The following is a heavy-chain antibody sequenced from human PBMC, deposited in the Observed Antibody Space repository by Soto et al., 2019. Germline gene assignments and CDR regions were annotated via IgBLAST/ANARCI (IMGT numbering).Heavy chain of an antibody. CDR1: GVSVGSNY. D-gene: IGHD2-8*01. CDR2: IYSGDNT. CDR3: ARDRGGGYCTSGTRCYGLSMDV. V-gene: IGHV3-66*01. J-gene: IGHJ6*03. Sequence: EMQLVVSGGGLVQPRGSLRISCAASGVSVGSNYMSWVRQAPGKGLECVSVIYSGDNTEYADSVKGRFTISRDNSNNTLDLQMNSQRAEDTAVYYCARDRGGGYCTSGTRCYGLSMDVWGKGTTVTVSS.